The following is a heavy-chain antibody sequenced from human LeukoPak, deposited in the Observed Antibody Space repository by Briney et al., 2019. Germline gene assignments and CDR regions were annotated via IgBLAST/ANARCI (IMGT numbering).Heavy chain of an antibody. Sequence: GSLRLSCAASGFTFSSYAMSWVRQAPGKGLEWVSAISCSGGSTYYADSVKGRFTISRDNSKNTLYLQMNSLRAEDTAVYYCAKDYHDYYDSSGYELDYWGQGTLVTVSS. D-gene: IGHD3-22*01. J-gene: IGHJ4*02. CDR1: GFTFSSYA. CDR2: ISCSGGST. V-gene: IGHV3-23*01. CDR3: AKDYHDYYDSSGYELDY.